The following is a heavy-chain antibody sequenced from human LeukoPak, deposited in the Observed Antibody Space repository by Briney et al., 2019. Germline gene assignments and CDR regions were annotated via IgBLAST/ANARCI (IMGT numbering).Heavy chain of an antibody. Sequence: GGSLRLSCAASGFTFSSYWMTWVRQAPGKGLEWVANIKEDGNEKYYVGSVRGRFTTSRDNAENSLYLQMNSLRAEDTAVYYCARGYRNAWPFDYWGQGTLVTVSS. CDR2: IKEDGNEK. CDR1: GFTFSSYW. CDR3: ARGYRNAWPFDY. D-gene: IGHD6-19*01. J-gene: IGHJ4*02. V-gene: IGHV3-7*03.